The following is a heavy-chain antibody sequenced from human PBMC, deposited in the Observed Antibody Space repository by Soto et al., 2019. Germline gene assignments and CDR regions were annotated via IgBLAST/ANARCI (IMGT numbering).Heavy chain of an antibody. J-gene: IGHJ4*02. V-gene: IGHV3-23*01. CDR2: ISGSADNT. D-gene: IGHD2-21*01. Sequence: PGGSLRLSCAASGFNFSSSAMSWVHQAKGQGREWVSVISGSADNTNCADSVKGRFTIARDNSKNTRYLQINTLRFEDTAAYYCAKGSRERATCCGADWGRGTLVTVSS. CDR3: AKGSRERATCCGAD. CDR1: GFNFSSSA.